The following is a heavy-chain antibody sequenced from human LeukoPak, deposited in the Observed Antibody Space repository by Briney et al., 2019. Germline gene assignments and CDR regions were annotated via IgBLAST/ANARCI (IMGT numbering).Heavy chain of an antibody. J-gene: IGHJ4*02. V-gene: IGHV3-49*03. D-gene: IGHD4-17*01. Sequence: GGSLRLSCTASGFTFGDYAMSWFRQAPGKGLEWVGFIRSKAYGGTTEYAASVKGRSTISRDDSKSIAYLQMNSLKTEDTAVYYCTREGMGPTVTTFLDYWGQGTLVTVSS. CDR1: GFTFGDYA. CDR3: TREGMGPTVTTFLDY. CDR2: IRSKAYGGTT.